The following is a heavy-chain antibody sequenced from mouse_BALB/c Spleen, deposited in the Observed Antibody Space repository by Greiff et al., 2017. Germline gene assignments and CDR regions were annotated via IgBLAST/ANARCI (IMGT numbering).Heavy chain of an antibody. Sequence: VQLKESGGGLVQPGGSRKLSCAASGFTFSSFGMHWVRQAPEKGLEWVAYISSGSSTIYYADTVKGRFTISRDNPKNTLFLQMTSLRSEDTAMYYCAREGMGLLRYWGQGTLVTVSA. CDR1: GFTFSSFG. D-gene: IGHD2-3*01. CDR3: AREGMGLLRY. CDR2: ISSGSSTI. J-gene: IGHJ3*01. V-gene: IGHV5-17*02.